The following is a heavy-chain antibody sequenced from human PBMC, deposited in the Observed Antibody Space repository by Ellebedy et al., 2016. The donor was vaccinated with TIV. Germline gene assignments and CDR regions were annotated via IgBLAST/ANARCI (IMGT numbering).Heavy chain of an antibody. V-gene: IGHV4-59*12. CDR1: GGSINNYY. D-gene: IGHD3-22*01. CDR2: IHHSGNS. Sequence: MPSETLSLTCSVSGGSINNYYWTWIRQPPGQGLEWIGDIHHSGNSHIHPSLKSRVTISLDTSKNQFSLKLSSVTAADTAVYYCARGMKDSSGYFYWYFDLWGRGTLVTVSS. J-gene: IGHJ2*01. CDR3: ARGMKDSSGYFYWYFDL.